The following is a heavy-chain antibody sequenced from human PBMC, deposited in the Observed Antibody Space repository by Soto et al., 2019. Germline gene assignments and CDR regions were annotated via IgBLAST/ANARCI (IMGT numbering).Heavy chain of an antibody. V-gene: IGHV1-69*12. Sequence: QVQLVQSGAEVKMPGSSVKVSCKASGSTFRSYVTSWVRQAPGQGLEGLGGIIPMYGTTYYALPFQGRVTISADESTSTAFMELSSLRSEDTAVYYCARIGTLDWIDDYWGQGTLVTVSS. J-gene: IGHJ4*02. CDR2: IIPMYGTT. CDR3: ARIGTLDWIDDY. CDR1: GSTFRSYV. D-gene: IGHD1-1*01.